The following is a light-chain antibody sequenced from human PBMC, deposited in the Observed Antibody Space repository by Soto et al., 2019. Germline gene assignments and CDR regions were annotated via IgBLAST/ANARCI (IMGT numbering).Light chain of an antibody. V-gene: IGLV2-23*02. J-gene: IGLJ2*01. CDR3: CSYAGSSTLI. CDR1: SSDVGSYNL. CDR2: EVA. Sequence: QYVLTQPASVSGSPGQSITISCTRTSSDVGSYNLVSWYQRHPGKAPKLMIYEVAKRPSGVSNRFSGSRSGNTASLTISGLQAEDEADYYCCSYAGSSTLIFGGGTKLTVL.